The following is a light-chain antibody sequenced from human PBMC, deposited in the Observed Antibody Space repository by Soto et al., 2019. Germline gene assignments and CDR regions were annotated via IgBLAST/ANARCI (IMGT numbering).Light chain of an antibody. CDR2: TAS. Sequence: DIQMTQSPSTLSASVGDRVTIICRASKILSNYLAWYQQKPGKAPKLLIYTASRLESGVPSRFSGSGSGTEFTLTINSLQPDDFATYYCQQYNTNSSWTFGQGTKVEN. CDR3: QQYNTNSSWT. V-gene: IGKV1-5*03. CDR1: KILSNY. J-gene: IGKJ1*01.